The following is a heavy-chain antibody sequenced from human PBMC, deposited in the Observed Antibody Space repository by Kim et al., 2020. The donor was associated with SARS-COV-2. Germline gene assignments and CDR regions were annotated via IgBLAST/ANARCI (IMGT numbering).Heavy chain of an antibody. V-gene: IGHV3-9*01. D-gene: IGHD4-17*01. CDR3: AKGLYGDYGEPFDY. J-gene: IGHJ4*02. Sequence: ADSVKGRFTISRDNAKNSLYLQMNSLRAEDTAVYYCAKGLYGDYGEPFDYWGQGTLVTVSS.